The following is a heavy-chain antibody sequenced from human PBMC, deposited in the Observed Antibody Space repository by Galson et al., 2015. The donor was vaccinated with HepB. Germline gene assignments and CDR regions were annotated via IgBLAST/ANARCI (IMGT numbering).Heavy chain of an antibody. D-gene: IGHD6-13*01. J-gene: IGHJ4*02. Sequence: SVKVSCKASGYTFTNYYMHWVRQAPGQGLEWMGIINPSGGTTVYAQKFQGRVTMTRDTSTSTVYMELSSLTSDDTAVYYCARGPEYSGSWSSYFGYWGQGSLVIVSS. CDR1: GYTFTNYY. V-gene: IGHV1-46*03. CDR3: ARGPEYSGSWSSYFGY. CDR2: INPSGGTT.